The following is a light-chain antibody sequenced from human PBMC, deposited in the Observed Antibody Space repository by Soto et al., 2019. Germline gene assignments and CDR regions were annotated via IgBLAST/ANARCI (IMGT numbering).Light chain of an antibody. V-gene: IGLV1-40*01. Sequence: QLVLTQPPSVSGAPGQRVTISCTGSSSNIGASYAVHWYQQLPGTAPKLLIYGNSNRPSGVPDRFSGSKSCTSASLAITGLQAEDEADYYCQSYDSSLSGSVFGGGTKLTVL. CDR3: QSYDSSLSGSV. CDR2: GNS. CDR1: SSNIGASYA. J-gene: IGLJ3*02.